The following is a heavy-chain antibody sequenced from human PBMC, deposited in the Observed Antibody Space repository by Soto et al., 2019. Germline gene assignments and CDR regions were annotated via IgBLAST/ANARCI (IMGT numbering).Heavy chain of an antibody. CDR1: GYTFTSYG. J-gene: IGHJ5*02. CDR3: ARDGRYCSGGSCYSRWLDP. V-gene: IGHV1-18*01. CDR2: ISAYNGNT. Sequence: ASVKVSCKASGYTFTSYGISWVRQAPGQGLEWMGWISAYNGNTNYTQKLQGRVTMTTDTSTSTAYMELRSLRSDDTAVYYCARDGRYCSGGSCYSRWLDPWGQGTLVTVYS. D-gene: IGHD2-15*01.